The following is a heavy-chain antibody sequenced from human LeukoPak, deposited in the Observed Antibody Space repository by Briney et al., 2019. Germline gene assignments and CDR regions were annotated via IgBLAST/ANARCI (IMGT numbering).Heavy chain of an antibody. Sequence: GRSLRLSCIVSGFTFDDYAIHWVRQAPGKGLEWVSLISGNSDNTYYSDSVKGRFTISRDNSKDSVYLEMNSLKTEDTALYYCAKEVASIKYYYYGMDVWGQGTTVTVSS. CDR2: ISGNSDNT. V-gene: IGHV3-43*02. CDR1: GFTFDDYA. J-gene: IGHJ6*02. CDR3: AKEVASIKYYYYGMDV. D-gene: IGHD5-12*01.